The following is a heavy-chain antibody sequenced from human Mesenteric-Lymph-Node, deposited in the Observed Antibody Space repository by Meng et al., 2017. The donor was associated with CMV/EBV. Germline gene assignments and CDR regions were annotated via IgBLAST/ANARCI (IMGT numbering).Heavy chain of an antibody. D-gene: IGHD6-6*01. CDR1: GGSFSGYY. V-gene: IGHV4-34*01. CDR2: IYYSGST. CDR3: ARWYSSSSGFDP. J-gene: IGHJ5*02. Sequence: SETLSLTCAVYGGSFSGYYWSWIRQPPGKGLEWIGSIYYSGSTYYNPSLKSRVTISVDTSKNQFSLKLSSVTAADTAVYYCARWYSSSSGFDPWGQGTLVTVSS.